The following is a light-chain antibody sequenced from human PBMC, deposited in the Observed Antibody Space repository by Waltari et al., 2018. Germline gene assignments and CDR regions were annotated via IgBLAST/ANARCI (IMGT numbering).Light chain of an antibody. Sequence: DIVMTQSPDSLAVSLRTRKKKKKKTTKSVLYSTNHKNYLAWYQQTPGQPPKLLIYWASTRESGVPDRFSGSGSGTDFTLTISSLQAEDVAVYYCQQYYSTPHTFGQGTKVEI. CDR1: KSVLYSTNHKNY. V-gene: IGKV4-1*01. CDR2: WAS. J-gene: IGKJ1*01. CDR3: QQYYSTPHT.